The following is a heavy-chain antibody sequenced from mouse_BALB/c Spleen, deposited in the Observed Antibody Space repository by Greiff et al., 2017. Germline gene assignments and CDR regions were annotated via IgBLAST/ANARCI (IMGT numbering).Heavy chain of an antibody. CDR1: GYTFTSYW. J-gene: IGHJ2*01. V-gene: IGHV1-69*02. D-gene: IGHD2-4*01. CDR2: IDPSDSYT. Sequence: QVQLQQPGAELVKPGASVKLSCKASGYTFTSYWLHWVKQRPGQGLEWIGEIDPSDSYTNYTQKFKGKATLTVDKSSSTAYMQLSSLTSEDSAVYYCARKGITTSGDYWGQGTTLTVST. CDR3: ARKGITTSGDY.